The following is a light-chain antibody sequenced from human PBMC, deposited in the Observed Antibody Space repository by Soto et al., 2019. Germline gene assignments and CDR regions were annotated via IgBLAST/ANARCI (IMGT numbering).Light chain of an antibody. V-gene: IGKV3-20*01. CDR1: QSVSSSY. J-gene: IGKJ4*01. CDR2: GAS. CDR3: QQYGRSPLT. Sequence: EIVLTQSPGTLSLSPGERATLSCRASQSVSSSYLAWYQQKPGQAPRLLIYGASSRATGIPDRFSGSGSGPDFTLTISRREPEDFAVYFCQQYGRSPLTFGGGNNVEIK.